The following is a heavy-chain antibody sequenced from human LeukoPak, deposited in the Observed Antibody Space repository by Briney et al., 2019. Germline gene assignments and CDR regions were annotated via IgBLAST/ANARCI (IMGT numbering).Heavy chain of an antibody. CDR2: IYYSGST. J-gene: IGHJ6*03. V-gene: IGHV4-59*11. Sequence: SETLSLTCTVSGGSISSHYWSWIRQPPGKGLEWIGYIYYSGSTNYNPSLKSRVTISVDTSKNQFSLKLSSVTAADTAMYYCARGVDTSYYYYMDVWGKGTTVAVSS. CDR1: GGSISSHY. D-gene: IGHD5-18*01. CDR3: ARGVDTSYYYYMDV.